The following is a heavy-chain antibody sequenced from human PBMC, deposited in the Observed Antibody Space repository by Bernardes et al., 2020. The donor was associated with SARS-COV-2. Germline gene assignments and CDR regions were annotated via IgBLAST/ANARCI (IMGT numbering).Heavy chain of an antibody. D-gene: IGHD4-4*01. CDR3: ARDSNGHDAFDI. J-gene: IGHJ3*02. CDR2: IWYDGRNK. Sequence: GGSLRLSCAASGFTFSSYCMHWVRQAPGKGLEWVAVIWYDGRNKYYADSVKGRFTISRDNSKNTLYLQMNSLRAEDTAVYYCARDSNGHDAFDIWGQGTMVTVSS. CDR1: GFTFSSYC. V-gene: IGHV3-33*01.